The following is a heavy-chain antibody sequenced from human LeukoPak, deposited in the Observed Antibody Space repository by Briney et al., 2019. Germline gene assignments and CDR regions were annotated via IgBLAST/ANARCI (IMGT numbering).Heavy chain of an antibody. CDR1: GFTFSSYG. CDR3: AKDNGGYFDWLLFGYYFDY. D-gene: IGHD3-9*01. Sequence: GGSLRLSCAASGFTFSSYGMHWVRQAPGKGLEWVAFIRYDGSNKYYADSVKGRFTISRDNSKNTLYLQMNSLRAEDTAVYYCAKDNGGYFDWLLFGYYFDYWGQGTLVTVSS. J-gene: IGHJ4*02. V-gene: IGHV3-30*02. CDR2: IRYDGSNK.